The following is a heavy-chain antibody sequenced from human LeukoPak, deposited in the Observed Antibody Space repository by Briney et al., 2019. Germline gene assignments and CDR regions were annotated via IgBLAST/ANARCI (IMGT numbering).Heavy chain of an antibody. CDR2: ISSSSSTI. CDR1: GFTFSSYS. V-gene: IGHV3-48*01. CDR3: ATGTTDGGFDY. D-gene: IGHD1-1*01. Sequence: GGSLRLSCAASGFTFSSYSMNWVRQAPGKGLEWVSYISSSSSTIYYAYSVKGRFTISRDNAKNSLYLQMNSLGAEDTAVYYCATGTTDGGFDYWGQGTLVTVSS. J-gene: IGHJ4*02.